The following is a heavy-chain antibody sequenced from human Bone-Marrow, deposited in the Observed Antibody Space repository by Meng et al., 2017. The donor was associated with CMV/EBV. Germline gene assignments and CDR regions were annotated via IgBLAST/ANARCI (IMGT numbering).Heavy chain of an antibody. CDR1: GGSFSGYY. CDR2: INHSGST. V-gene: IGHV4-34*01. CDR3: ARIVGATTRWYYYYGMDV. D-gene: IGHD1-26*01. Sequence: ESLKISCAVYGGSFSGYYWSWIRQPPGKGLEWIGEINHSGSTNYNPSLKSRVTISVDTSKNQFSLKLGSVTAADTAVYYCARIVGATTRWYYYYGMDVWGQGTTVTVSS. J-gene: IGHJ6*01.